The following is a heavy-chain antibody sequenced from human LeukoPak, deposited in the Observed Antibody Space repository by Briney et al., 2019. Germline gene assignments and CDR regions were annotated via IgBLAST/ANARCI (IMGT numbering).Heavy chain of an antibody. Sequence: GGSLRLSCAASGFTFSSYAMSWVRQAPGKGLEWVSAISGSGGSTYYADSVKGRFTISRDNPKNTLYLQMNSLRAEDTAVYYCANSASGRGSFRSYAFDIWGQGTMVTVSS. J-gene: IGHJ3*02. CDR3: ANSASGRGSFRSYAFDI. CDR1: GFTFSSYA. D-gene: IGHD2-15*01. CDR2: ISGSGGST. V-gene: IGHV3-23*01.